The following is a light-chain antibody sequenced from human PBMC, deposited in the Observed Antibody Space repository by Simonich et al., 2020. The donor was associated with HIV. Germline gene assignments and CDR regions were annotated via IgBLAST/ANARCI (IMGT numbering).Light chain of an antibody. CDR3: CSYAGSRTWV. V-gene: IGLV2-23*01. Sequence: QSALTQPASVSGSPGQSITISCTGTSSDVGSYNLVSWYQQHPGKAPKLMIYEGNKRPSGVSNRFSGSKSGNTASLTISGLQAEDEADYYCCSYAGSRTWVFGGGTKLTVL. CDR2: EGN. CDR1: SSDVGSYNL. J-gene: IGLJ3*02.